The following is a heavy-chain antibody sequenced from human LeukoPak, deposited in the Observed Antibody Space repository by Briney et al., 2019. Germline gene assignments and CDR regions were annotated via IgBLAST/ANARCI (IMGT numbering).Heavy chain of an antibody. CDR1: GGSFSGYY. V-gene: IGHV4-34*01. Sequence: PSETLSLTCAVYGGSFSGYYWCWIRQPPGKGLEWIGEINHSGCTNYNPSLKSRVSISVDTSKNQFSLKLSAVTAADTAVYYCARGRGLSRTPQLVYYFDYWGQGTLVTVSS. J-gene: IGHJ4*02. CDR2: INHSGCT. D-gene: IGHD6-13*01. CDR3: ARGRGLSRTPQLVYYFDY.